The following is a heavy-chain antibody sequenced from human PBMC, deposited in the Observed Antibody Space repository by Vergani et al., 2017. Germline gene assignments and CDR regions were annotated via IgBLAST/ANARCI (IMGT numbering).Heavy chain of an antibody. Sequence: QVQLVQSGAEVKKPGASVKVSCKASGYTFTGYYMHWVRQAPGQGLEWRGRINPNSGGTNYAQKFQGRVTMTRDTSISTAYMELSRLRADDPAVYYCARGSLGYDFWSGYGAGAFDIWGQGTMVTVSS. CDR1: GYTFTGYY. V-gene: IGHV1-2*06. D-gene: IGHD3-3*01. CDR2: INPNSGGT. J-gene: IGHJ3*02. CDR3: ARGSLGYDFWSGYGAGAFDI.